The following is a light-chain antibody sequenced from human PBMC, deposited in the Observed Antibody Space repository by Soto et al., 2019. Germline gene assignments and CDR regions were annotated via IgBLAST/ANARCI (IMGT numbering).Light chain of an antibody. V-gene: IGKV3-11*01. CDR2: DAS. CDR1: QSVSSY. Sequence: EIVFTQSPATLSLSPGKIATLFCRASQSVSSYFAWYPQKPGQAPNLLIYDASNRATGIPARFSGSGSGTDFTLTIRSLEPEDFAVYYCQQRSNWPLTFGQGTRLEIK. J-gene: IGKJ5*01. CDR3: QQRSNWPLT.